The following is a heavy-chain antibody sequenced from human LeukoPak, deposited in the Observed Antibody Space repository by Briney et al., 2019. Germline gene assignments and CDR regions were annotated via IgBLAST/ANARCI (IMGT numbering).Heavy chain of an antibody. CDR3: ANPDSSGFYLSIRFDF. Sequence: PGRSLRLSCTTSGFTFSSYAMSWVRQAPGPRLESFSTMTGSGDFTYYAESVKGRFTVSRDNSKNTLYLHMSSLRAEDTAIYYCANPDSSGFYLSIRFDFWGQGTLVTVSS. CDR2: MTGSGDFT. D-gene: IGHD3-22*01. J-gene: IGHJ4*02. V-gene: IGHV3-23*01. CDR1: GFTFSSYA.